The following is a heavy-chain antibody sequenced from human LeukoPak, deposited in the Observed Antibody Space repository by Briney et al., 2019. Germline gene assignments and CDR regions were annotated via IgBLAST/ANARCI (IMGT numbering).Heavy chain of an antibody. V-gene: IGHV3-21*01. D-gene: IGHD4-17*01. CDR2: ISSSSSYI. CDR3: ARDRMDYEADY. CDR1: GFTFSSYS. J-gene: IGHJ4*02. Sequence: GGSLRLSCAASGFTFSSYSMNWVRQAPGKGLEWVSSISSSSSYIYCADSVKGRFTISRDNAKNSLYLQMNSLRAEDTAVYYCARDRMDYEADYWGQGTLVTVSS.